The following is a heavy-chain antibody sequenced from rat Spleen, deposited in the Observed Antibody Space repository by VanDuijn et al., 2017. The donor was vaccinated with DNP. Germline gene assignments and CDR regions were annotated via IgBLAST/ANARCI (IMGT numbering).Heavy chain of an antibody. CDR1: GFTFSDYN. J-gene: IGHJ4*01. CDR3: ATFEGRDA. CDR2: ILYDGSGT. D-gene: IGHD1-11*01. Sequence: EVKLVESGGGLVQPGRSLKLSCAGSGFTFSDYNMAWVRQAPKKSLAWVATILYDGSGTYYRDSVKGRFTISRDNAKSTLYLQMDSLRSEDTASYYCATFEGRDAWGQGTSVTVSS. V-gene: IGHV5S10*01.